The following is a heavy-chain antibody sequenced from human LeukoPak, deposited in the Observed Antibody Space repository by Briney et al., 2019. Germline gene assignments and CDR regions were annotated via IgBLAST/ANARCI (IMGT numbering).Heavy chain of an antibody. Sequence: PGASLRLCCAASGFIFSNYAMSWVRQAPGKGLGWVSAIGGRDSGTYYADSVRGRFTVSRDDPKNTLYLQMNTLRAEDTAVYYCAKWGDYDILTGYYDSDYWGQGTLVTVSS. V-gene: IGHV3-23*01. D-gene: IGHD3-9*01. CDR3: AKWGDYDILTGYYDSDY. J-gene: IGHJ4*02. CDR2: IGGRDSGT. CDR1: GFIFSNYA.